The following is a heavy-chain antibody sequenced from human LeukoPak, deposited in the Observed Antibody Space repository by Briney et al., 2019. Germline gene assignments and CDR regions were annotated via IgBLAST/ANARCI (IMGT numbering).Heavy chain of an antibody. CDR1: GYTFTSYY. V-gene: IGHV1-46*01. J-gene: IGHJ4*02. CDR3: ARSPTGGGLDY. CDR2: INPSGGST. Sequence: ASVKVSCKASGYTFTSYYMHWVRQAPGQGLEWMGIINPSGGSTSYAQKFQGRVTMTKDTSTSTVYMELSSLRSEDTAVYYCARSPTGGGLDYWGQGTLVTVSS. D-gene: IGHD2-15*01.